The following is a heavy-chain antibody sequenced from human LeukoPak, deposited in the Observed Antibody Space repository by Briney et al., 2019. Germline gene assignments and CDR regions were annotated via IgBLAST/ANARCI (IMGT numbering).Heavy chain of an antibody. CDR2: IGGSTDMI. CDR1: GFAFSSFS. J-gene: IGHJ4*02. CDR3: AQRGGLLDY. Sequence: GGSLRLSCAASGFAFSSFSMNWVRQAPGKGLEWIAYIGGSTDMIYYADSVKGRFTISRDNAKNSLYLQMNSLRAEDTAVYYCAQRGGLLDYWGQGTLVTVSS. V-gene: IGHV3-48*04.